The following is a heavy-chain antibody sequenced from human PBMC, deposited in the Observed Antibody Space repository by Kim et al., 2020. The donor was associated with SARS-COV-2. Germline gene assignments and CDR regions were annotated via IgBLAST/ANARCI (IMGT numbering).Heavy chain of an antibody. J-gene: IGHJ4*02. CDR2: IWYDGSNK. D-gene: IGHD3-22*01. CDR3: ARKGGYDSSGFDY. V-gene: IGHV3-33*01. CDR1: GFTFSSYG. Sequence: GGSLRLSCAASGFTFSSYGMHWVRQAPGKGLEWVAVIWYDGSNKYYADSVKGRFTISRDNSKNTLYLQMNSLRAEDTAVYYCARKGGYDSSGFDYWGQGTLVTVSS.